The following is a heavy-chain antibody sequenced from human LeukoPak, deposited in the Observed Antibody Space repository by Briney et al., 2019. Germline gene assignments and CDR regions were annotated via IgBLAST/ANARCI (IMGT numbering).Heavy chain of an antibody. V-gene: IGHV4-39*01. D-gene: IGHD4-11*01. J-gene: IGHJ4*02. CDR1: SGSISSSSYY. CDR2: IYYSGST. CDR3: ARPQSTITGDFAY. Sequence: PSETLSLTCSVSSGSISSSSYYSGWIRPPPGKGLERIGSIYYSGSTYYNPSLKSRGTISVDTSKNQISLKLTSVTAADTSVYYCARPQSTITGDFAYWGQGSLVTVSS.